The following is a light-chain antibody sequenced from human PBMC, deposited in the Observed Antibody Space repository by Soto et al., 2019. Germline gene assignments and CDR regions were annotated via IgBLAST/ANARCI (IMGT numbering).Light chain of an antibody. Sequence: DIVMTQSPDSLAVSLGERATINCKSSQSVLYSSNNKNYLAWYQQRPGQPPKLLIYWASTRESGVPDRFSASGSGTDFTLTITSLQAEDVAVYYCQQYESTPPTFGKGTKLEIK. CDR2: WAS. J-gene: IGKJ2*01. V-gene: IGKV4-1*01. CDR3: QQYESTPPT. CDR1: QSVLYSSNNKNY.